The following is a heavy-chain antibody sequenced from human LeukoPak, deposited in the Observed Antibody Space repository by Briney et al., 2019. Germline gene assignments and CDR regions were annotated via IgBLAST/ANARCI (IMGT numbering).Heavy chain of an antibody. V-gene: IGHV3-23*01. CDR1: GFTFTSYA. J-gene: IGHJ4*02. CDR3: AKGTDTTGRHNFDI. CDR2: ITSSGDGT. D-gene: IGHD2-8*02. Sequence: PGGSLRLSCEASGFTFTSYAMHWVRQAPGKGLEWVSSITSSGDGTFYTDSLSGRFTISRDNAKKAVFLQMKGLRRGDSALYFCAKGTDTTGRHNFDIWGQGTLVTVSS.